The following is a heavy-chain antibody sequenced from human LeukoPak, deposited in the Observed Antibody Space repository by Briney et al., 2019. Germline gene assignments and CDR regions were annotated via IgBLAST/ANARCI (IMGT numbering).Heavy chain of an antibody. Sequence: SETLSLTCTVSGGSISSSSYYWGWIRQPPGKGLEWIGSIYYSGSTYYNPSLKSRVTISVDTSKNQFSLRLSSVTAADTAVYYCARSGDRYCSGGSCYSFFDYWGQGTLVTVSS. CDR2: IYYSGST. CDR3: ARSGDRYCSGGSCYSFFDY. V-gene: IGHV4-39*01. CDR1: GGSISSSSYY. D-gene: IGHD2-15*01. J-gene: IGHJ4*02.